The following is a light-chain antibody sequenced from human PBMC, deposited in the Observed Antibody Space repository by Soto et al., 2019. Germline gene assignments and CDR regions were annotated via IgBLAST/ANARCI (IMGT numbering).Light chain of an antibody. V-gene: IGLV2-14*03. J-gene: IGLJ2*01. CDR1: SSDVGGYNY. Sequence: QSALTQPASVSGSPGQSITISCTGTSSDVGGYNYVSWYQQHPGRAPKLMVYDVNSRPSGVSDRFSGSKSANTASLTISGLQAGDEADYYCSSYTTTSTVVFGGGTKLTVL. CDR2: DVN. CDR3: SSYTTTSTVV.